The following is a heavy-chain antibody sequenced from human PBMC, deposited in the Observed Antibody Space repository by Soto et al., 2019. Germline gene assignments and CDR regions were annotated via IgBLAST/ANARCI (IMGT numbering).Heavy chain of an antibody. CDR1: GYTFFNHW. V-gene: IGHV3-74*01. CDR3: ATAEVDY. Sequence: GSLRLSCAVAGYTFFNHWIHWVRQAPGKGLEWVSRMNSDGSTTNYADSVKGRFTVSRDNAKNTLYLQMNSLGVEDTAVYYCATAEVDYWGPGTLVTVSS. CDR2: MNSDGSTT. J-gene: IGHJ4*02.